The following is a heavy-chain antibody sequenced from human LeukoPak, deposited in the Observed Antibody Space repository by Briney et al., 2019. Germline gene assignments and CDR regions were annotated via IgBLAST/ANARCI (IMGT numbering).Heavy chain of an antibody. CDR3: ASFYDFWSGYYWGYYFDY. CDR1: GGSISSSSYY. CDR2: IYYSGST. V-gene: IGHV4-39*01. J-gene: IGHJ4*02. D-gene: IGHD3-3*01. Sequence: SETLSLTCTVSGGSISSSSYYWGWIRQPPGKGLEWIGSIYYSGSTYYNPSLKSRVTISVDTSKNQFSLKLSSVTAADTAVYYCASFYDFWSGYYWGYYFDYWGQGTWSPSPQ.